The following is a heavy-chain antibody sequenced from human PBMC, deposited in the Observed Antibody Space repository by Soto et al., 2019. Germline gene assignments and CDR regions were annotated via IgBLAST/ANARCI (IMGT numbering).Heavy chain of an antibody. Sequence: PGGSLRLSCAASGFTFNSYAMSWVRQAPGKGLEWVSSISSTGGNTYYADSVKGRFTISRDNSKNTLYLQMNSLRAEDTALYYCAKDTNIVLVTTHPRGTFDYWGQGTLVTVSS. CDR1: GFTFNSYA. V-gene: IGHV3-23*01. J-gene: IGHJ4*02. D-gene: IGHD2-8*02. CDR2: ISSTGGNT. CDR3: AKDTNIVLVTTHPRGTFDY.